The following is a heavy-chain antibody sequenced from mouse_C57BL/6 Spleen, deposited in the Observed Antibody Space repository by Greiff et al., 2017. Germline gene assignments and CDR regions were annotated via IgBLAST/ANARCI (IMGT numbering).Heavy chain of an antibody. V-gene: IGHV14-4*01. CDR1: GFNIKDDY. CDR2: IDPENGDT. J-gene: IGHJ1*03. CDR3: TTNEVEYFDV. Sequence: VQLQQSGAELVRPGASVKLSCTASGFNIKDDYMHWVKQRPEQGLEWIGWIDPENGDTEYASKFQGKATITADTSSNTAYLQLSSLTSEDTAVYYCTTNEVEYFDVWGTGTTVTVSS. D-gene: IGHD1-1*01.